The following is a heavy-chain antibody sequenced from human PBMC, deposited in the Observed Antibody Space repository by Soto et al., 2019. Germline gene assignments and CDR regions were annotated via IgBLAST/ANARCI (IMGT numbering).Heavy chain of an antibody. CDR1: GFTFSNYA. Sequence: PGGSLRLSCAASGFTFSNYAMSWVRQAPGKGPEWVGRIKSKTDGGTTDYAAPVKGRFTISRDDSKNTLYLQMNSLKTEDTAVYYCTTDGPEYYDILTGPVRWGQGTLVTVSS. CDR2: IKSKTDGGTT. J-gene: IGHJ4*02. V-gene: IGHV3-15*01. D-gene: IGHD3-9*01. CDR3: TTDGPEYYDILTGPVR.